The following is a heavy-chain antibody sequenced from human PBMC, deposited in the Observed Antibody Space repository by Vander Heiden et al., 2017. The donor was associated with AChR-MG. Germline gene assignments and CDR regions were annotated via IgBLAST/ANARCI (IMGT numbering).Heavy chain of an antibody. CDR1: GFTFSNAW. V-gene: IGHV3-15*01. Sequence: EEQLVESGGGLVKPGGSRRLSCAGSGFTFSNAWMSWVRQAPGKGLEWVARIKSKPAGGTIDYATHVKGRFTISRDDSKNMVYMQMNSLKVEDTAVYYCITGLYFDNWGQGTLVTVSS. CDR3: ITGLYFDN. J-gene: IGHJ4*02. CDR2: IKSKPAGGTI.